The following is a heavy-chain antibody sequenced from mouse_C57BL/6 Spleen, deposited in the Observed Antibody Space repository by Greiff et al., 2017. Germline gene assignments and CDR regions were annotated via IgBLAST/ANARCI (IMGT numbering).Heavy chain of an antibody. V-gene: IGHV3-1*01. CDR2: ISYSGST. CDR3: ARGGTRAWFAY. CDR1: GYSITSGYD. Sequence: EVKLLESGPGMVKPSQSLSLTCTVTGYSITSGYDWHWIRHFPGNKLEWMGYISYSGSTNYNPSLKSRISITHDTSKNHFFLKLNSVTTEDTATYYCARGGTRAWFAYWGQGTLVTVSA. D-gene: IGHD3-3*01. J-gene: IGHJ3*01.